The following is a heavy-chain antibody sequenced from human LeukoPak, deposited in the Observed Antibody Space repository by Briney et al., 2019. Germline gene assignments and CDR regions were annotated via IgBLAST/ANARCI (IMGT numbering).Heavy chain of an antibody. V-gene: IGHV3-7*05. CDR2: IKQDGSEE. CDR1: GFTFSSYW. J-gene: IGHJ6*02. CDR3: ARDPYSSTWSYGMDV. Sequence: GGSLRLSCAASGFTFSSYWMSWVRQAPGRGLEWVANIKQDGSEEVYVGSVKGRFTISRDNAKNSLFLQMNTLRAEDTAVYYCARDPYSSTWSYGMDVWGQGTTVTVSS. D-gene: IGHD6-6*01.